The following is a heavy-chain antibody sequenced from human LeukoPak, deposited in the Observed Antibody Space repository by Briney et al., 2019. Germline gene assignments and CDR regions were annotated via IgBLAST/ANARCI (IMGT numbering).Heavy chain of an antibody. Sequence: GGSLRLSCAASGFTISSYSMNWVRQAPGKGLEWVSSISSSSSYIYYADSVKGRFTISRDNAKNSLYLQMNSLRAEDTAVYYCARDRTRDAFDIWGQGTMVTVSS. CDR3: ARDRTRDAFDI. CDR2: ISSSSSYI. V-gene: IGHV3-21*01. J-gene: IGHJ3*02. D-gene: IGHD2-8*01. CDR1: GFTISSYS.